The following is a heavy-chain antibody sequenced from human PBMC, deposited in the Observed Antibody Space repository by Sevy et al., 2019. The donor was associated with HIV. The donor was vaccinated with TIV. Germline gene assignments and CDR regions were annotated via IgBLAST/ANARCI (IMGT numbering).Heavy chain of an antibody. CDR2: ISYDGVIK. Sequence: GGSLRLSCAASGFTFSSHAMHWVRQAPGKGLEWVALISYDGVIKYYAESVKGRFTISRDNSKNTLYLQMNSLRADDTAEYYCAREAGYSTGWSPGNYWGQGTLVTVSS. CDR3: AREAGYSTGWSPGNY. J-gene: IGHJ4*02. CDR1: GFTFSSHA. V-gene: IGHV3-30*14. D-gene: IGHD6-19*01.